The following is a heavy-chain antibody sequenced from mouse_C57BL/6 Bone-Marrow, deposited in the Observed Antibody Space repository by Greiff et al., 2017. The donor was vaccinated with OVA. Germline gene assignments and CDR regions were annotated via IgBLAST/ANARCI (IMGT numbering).Heavy chain of an antibody. Sequence: LEESGAELMKPGASVKLSCKATGYTFTGYWIEWVKQRPGHGLEWIGEILPGRGSTNYNEKFKGKAKFTADTTSNTSYKQLSSLTTEDAAIYYCARDYGSSSGYVDVWGTGTTVTVSS. J-gene: IGHJ1*03. CDR1: GYTFTGYW. CDR2: ILPGRGST. CDR3: ARDYGSSSGYVDV. D-gene: IGHD1-1*01. V-gene: IGHV1-9*01.